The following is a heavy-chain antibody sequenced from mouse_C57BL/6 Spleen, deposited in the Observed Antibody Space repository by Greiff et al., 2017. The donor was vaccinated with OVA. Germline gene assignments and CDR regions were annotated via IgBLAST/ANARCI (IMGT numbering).Heavy chain of an antibody. D-gene: IGHD4-1*02. CDR2: ISSGGDYI. CDR1: GFTFSSYA. Sequence: EVKLMESGEGLVKPGGSLKLSCAASGFTFSSYAMSWVRQTPEKRLEWVAYISSGGDYIYYADTVKGRFTISRDNARNTLYLQMSSLKSEDTAMYYCTRATNWDGYYFDYWGQGTTLTVSS. J-gene: IGHJ2*01. CDR3: TRATNWDGYYFDY. V-gene: IGHV5-9-1*02.